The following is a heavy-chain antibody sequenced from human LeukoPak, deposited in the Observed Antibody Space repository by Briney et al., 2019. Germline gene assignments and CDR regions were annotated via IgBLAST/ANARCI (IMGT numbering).Heavy chain of an antibody. Sequence: SQTLSLTCTVSGASFNSDDQYWNWTRQSPGKGLEWIGYIYTSGSTNYNPSLKSRVTISVDTSKNQFSLKLSSVTAADTAVYYCARHGHSSGWFWWFDPWGQGTLVTVSS. V-gene: IGHV4-30-4*08. D-gene: IGHD6-19*01. CDR1: GASFNSDDQY. CDR3: ARHGHSSGWFWWFDP. CDR2: IYTSGST. J-gene: IGHJ5*02.